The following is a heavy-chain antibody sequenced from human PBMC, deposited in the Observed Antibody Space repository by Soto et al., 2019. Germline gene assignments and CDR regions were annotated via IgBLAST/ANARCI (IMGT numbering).Heavy chain of an antibody. V-gene: IGHV2-5*02. J-gene: IGHJ4*02. CDR3: VHWNTGTYGTIFFDY. CDR1: GFSLSSSAVGVG. D-gene: IGHD3-3*01. CDR2: IYWDDDK. Sequence: QITLKESGPTLVKPTQTLTLTCTFSGFSLSSSAVGVGVGWIRQPPGKALEWLALIYWDDDKRYNPSLKCRLTVTKDTSKNQVVLTMTNMDAVDNATYYWVHWNTGTYGTIFFDYWAEGTLVTLSS.